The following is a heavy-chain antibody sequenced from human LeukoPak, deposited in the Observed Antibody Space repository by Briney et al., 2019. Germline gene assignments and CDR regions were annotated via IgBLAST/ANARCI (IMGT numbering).Heavy chain of an antibody. CDR3: ARESDY. CDR2: ISYDGSNK. Sequence: GGSLRLSCAASGFTFSSYAMHWVRQAPGKGLEWVTVISYDGSNKYYADSVKGRFTISRDNSQNTLYLQMNSLRAEDTAVYYCARESDYWGQGTLVTVSS. J-gene: IGHJ4*02. V-gene: IGHV3-30-3*01. CDR1: GFTFSSYA.